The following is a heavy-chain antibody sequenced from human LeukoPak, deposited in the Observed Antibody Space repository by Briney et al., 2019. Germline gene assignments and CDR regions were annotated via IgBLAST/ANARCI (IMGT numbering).Heavy chain of an antibody. Sequence: GGSLRLSCAASGFTFDDYAMHWVRHAPGKGLEWVSGISWNSGSIGYADSVKGRFTISRDNAKNSLYLQMNSLRAEDTALYYCAKVREYCSGGSCYRGYYYYGMDVWGQGTTVTVSS. V-gene: IGHV3-9*01. CDR1: GFTFDDYA. J-gene: IGHJ6*02. CDR2: ISWNSGSI. CDR3: AKVREYCSGGSCYRGYYYYGMDV. D-gene: IGHD2-15*01.